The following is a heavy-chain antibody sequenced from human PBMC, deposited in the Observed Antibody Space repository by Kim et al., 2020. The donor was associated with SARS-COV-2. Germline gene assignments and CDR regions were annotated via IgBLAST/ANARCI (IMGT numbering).Heavy chain of an antibody. J-gene: IGHJ4*02. D-gene: IGHD6-19*01. CDR3: ARDGLSGNGWYTFDY. Sequence: ADSVKGRFTISRDNAKNSLYLQMNSLRPEDTAVYYCARDGLSGNGWYTFDYWGQGTLVSVSS. V-gene: IGHV3-21*01.